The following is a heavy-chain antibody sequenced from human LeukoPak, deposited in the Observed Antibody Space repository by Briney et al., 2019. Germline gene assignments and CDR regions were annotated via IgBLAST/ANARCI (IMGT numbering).Heavy chain of an antibody. CDR3: ARGPVAGRRYYFDY. J-gene: IGHJ4*02. V-gene: IGHV4-4*07. D-gene: IGHD6-19*01. Sequence: SETLSLTCTVSGGSISSYYWSWIRQPAGKGLEWIGRIYTSGSTNYNPSLKSRVTMSVDTSKNQFSLKLSSVTAVDTAVYYCARGPVAGRRYYFDYWGQGTLVTVSS. CDR2: IYTSGST. CDR1: GGSISSYY.